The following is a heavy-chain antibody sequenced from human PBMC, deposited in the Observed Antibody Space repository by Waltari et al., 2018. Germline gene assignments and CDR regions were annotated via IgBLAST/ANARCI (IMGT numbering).Heavy chain of an antibody. J-gene: IGHJ3*02. CDR1: GFTFSSYT. CDR2: ILSNSFTI. Sequence: EVQLVESGGGLVQSGGSLRLSCAASGFTFSSYTMSWVRQAPGKGLEWVSYILSNSFTIDDADSVKGRFTGSRDNAKNSLYLQMNSLRAEDTAVYFCARDQSSGPNAFDIWGQGTMVTVSS. D-gene: IGHD3-22*01. V-gene: IGHV3-48*04. CDR3: ARDQSSGPNAFDI.